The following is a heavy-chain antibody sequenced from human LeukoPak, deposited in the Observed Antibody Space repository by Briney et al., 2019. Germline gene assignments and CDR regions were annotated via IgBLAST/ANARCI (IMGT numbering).Heavy chain of an antibody. Sequence: GGSLRLSCAASGFTFSSYAMSWVRQAPGKGLEWVSAISGSGGSTYYADSVKGRFTISRDNSKNTLYLQMNSLRAEDTAVYYCAKDYRRLLWFGDRLKGYYYGMDVWGKETTVTVSS. V-gene: IGHV3-23*01. CDR1: GFTFSSYA. D-gene: IGHD3-10*01. J-gene: IGHJ6*04. CDR2: ISGSGGST. CDR3: AKDYRRLLWFGDRLKGYYYGMDV.